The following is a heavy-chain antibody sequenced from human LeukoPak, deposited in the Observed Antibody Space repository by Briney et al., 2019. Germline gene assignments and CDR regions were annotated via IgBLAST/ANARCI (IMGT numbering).Heavy chain of an antibody. V-gene: IGHV3-30*04. D-gene: IGHD3-10*01. CDR2: ISYDGSNK. Sequence: PGRSLRLSCAASGFTFSSYATHWVRQAPGKGLEWVAVISYDGSNKYYADSVKGRFTISRDNSKNTLYLQMNSLRAEDTAVYYCARGRIWFGELLEGYFDYWGQGTLVTVSS. CDR3: ARGRIWFGELLEGYFDY. J-gene: IGHJ4*02. CDR1: GFTFSSYA.